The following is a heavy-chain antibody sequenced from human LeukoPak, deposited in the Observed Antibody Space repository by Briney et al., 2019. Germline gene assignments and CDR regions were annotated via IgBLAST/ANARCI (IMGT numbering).Heavy chain of an antibody. CDR1: GYTFTSNW. CDR3: ARKEATIRPFDY. J-gene: IGHJ4*02. D-gene: IGHD5-12*01. V-gene: IGHV5-51*01. Sequence: GESLKISCKGSGYTFTSNWIGWVRQMPGKGLEWMGIIYPTDSDTRYSPSFQGQVSISADKSLSTAYLQWSSLKASDTAMYYCARKEATIRPFDYWGQGTLVTVSS. CDR2: IYPTDSDT.